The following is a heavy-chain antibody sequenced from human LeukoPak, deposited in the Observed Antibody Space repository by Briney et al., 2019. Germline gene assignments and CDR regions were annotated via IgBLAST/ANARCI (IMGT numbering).Heavy chain of an antibody. CDR1: GFSFSNAW. V-gene: IGHV3-15*01. J-gene: IGHJ4*02. CDR2: IKSKSAGGTI. D-gene: IGHD3-22*01. Sequence: PWGSLRLSCAASGFSFSNAWMSWVRQAPGKGLEWVGRIKSKSAGGTIEYGAPVKGRFTISRDDSENMLYLQMSSLKTEDTAVYYCTTYDRSGYYSDYWGQGTLVTVSS. CDR3: TTYDRSGYYSDY.